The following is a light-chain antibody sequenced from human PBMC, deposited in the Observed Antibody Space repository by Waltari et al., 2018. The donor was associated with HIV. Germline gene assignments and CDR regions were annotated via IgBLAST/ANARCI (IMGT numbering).Light chain of an antibody. CDR3: CSYAGSRV. J-gene: IGLJ3*02. Sequence: QSALTQPASVSGSPGQSITISCTGTSSDFGSYNLVSWYQQPPGKAPKLMIYEVSKRPSGVSNRFSGSKSGNTASLTISGLQAEDEADYYCCSYAGSRVFGGGTKLTVL. V-gene: IGLV2-23*02. CDR2: EVS. CDR1: SSDFGSYNL.